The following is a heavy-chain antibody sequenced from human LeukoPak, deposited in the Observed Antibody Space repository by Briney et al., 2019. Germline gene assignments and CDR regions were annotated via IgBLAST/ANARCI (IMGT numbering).Heavy chain of an antibody. Sequence: GGSLRLSCAASGFTFSSYSMNWVRQAPGKGLEWVSSISSSSSYIYYADSVKGRFTISRDNAKNSLYLQMNSLRAEDTAVYYCARGVSLLWFGELNDYWGQGTLVTVSS. V-gene: IGHV3-21*01. CDR3: ARGVSLLWFGELNDY. CDR2: ISSSSSYI. J-gene: IGHJ4*02. D-gene: IGHD3-10*01. CDR1: GFTFSSYS.